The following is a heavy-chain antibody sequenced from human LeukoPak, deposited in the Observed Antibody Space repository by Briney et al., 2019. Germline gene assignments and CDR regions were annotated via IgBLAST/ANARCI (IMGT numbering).Heavy chain of an antibody. CDR1: GGSISRYY. V-gene: IGHV4-59*08. CDR3: ARRPGDPQLDAFDI. CDR2: IYYSGST. J-gene: IGHJ3*02. Sequence: SETLSLTCTVSGGSISRYYWSWIRQPPGKGLEWIGYIYYSGSTNYNPSLKSRVTISVDTSKNQFSLKLSSVTAADTAVYYCARRPGDPQLDAFDIWGQGTMVTVSS. D-gene: IGHD4-17*01.